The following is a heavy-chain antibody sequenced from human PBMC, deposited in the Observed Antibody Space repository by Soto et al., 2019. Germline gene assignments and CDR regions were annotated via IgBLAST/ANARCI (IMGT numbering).Heavy chain of an antibody. Sequence: LRLSCAASGFMFSSYAMSWVRQAPGKGLEWVSSISASGGTANLADSVEGRCTISRDNSKSTLYLQMNSLRAEDTAVYYCAKLTYPSDSTGYYYERVSGWIDSWGQGTLVTFSS. CDR3: AKLTYPSDSTGYYYERVSGWIDS. J-gene: IGHJ5*01. D-gene: IGHD3-22*01. CDR2: ISASGGTA. V-gene: IGHV3-23*01. CDR1: GFMFSSYA.